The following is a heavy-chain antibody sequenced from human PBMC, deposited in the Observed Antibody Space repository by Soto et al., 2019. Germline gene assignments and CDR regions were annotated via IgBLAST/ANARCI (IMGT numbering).Heavy chain of an antibody. CDR3: ARHLGRYYDFWSGLSWFDP. J-gene: IGHJ5*02. CDR2: IYYSGST. CDR1: SGSISSSNW. D-gene: IGHD3-3*01. Sequence: PSETLSLTCAVSSGSISSSNWWRWVRQPPGKGLEWIGEIYYSGSTYYNPSLKSRVTISVDTSKNQFSLKLSSVTAADTAVYYCARHLGRYYDFWSGLSWFDPWGQGTLVTVSS. V-gene: IGHV4-4*02.